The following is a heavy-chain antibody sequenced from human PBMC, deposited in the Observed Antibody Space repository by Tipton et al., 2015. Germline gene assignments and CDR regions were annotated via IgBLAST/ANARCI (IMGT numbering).Heavy chain of an antibody. Sequence: QSGPEVKKPGESLKISCKGSGYTFAGYWIAWVRQTPGKGLEWMGILYPGDSETRYNPSFQGHVTISADKSINTAYVYWSSLKASDTAMYYWARGHKSYPSSDYWGQGPQVTFSP. V-gene: IGHV5-51*01. CDR1: GYTFAGYW. CDR3: ARGHKSYPSSDY. D-gene: IGHD1-26*01. J-gene: IGHJ4*02. CDR2: LYPGDSET.